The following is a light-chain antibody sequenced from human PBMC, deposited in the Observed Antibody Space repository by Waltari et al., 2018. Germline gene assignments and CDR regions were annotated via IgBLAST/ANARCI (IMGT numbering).Light chain of an antibody. CDR1: QSVSSNY. V-gene: IGKV3-20*01. CDR3: QQYATSPRIS. CDR2: GAS. J-gene: IGKJ5*01. Sequence: EIVLTQSPGALSLSPGERATLSCRASQSVSSNYLAWYQQKPGQAPRLLIYGASKRTTGIPDRFSGSGSGTDFTLTISRLEPEDFAVYYCQQYATSPRISFGQGTRLEIK.